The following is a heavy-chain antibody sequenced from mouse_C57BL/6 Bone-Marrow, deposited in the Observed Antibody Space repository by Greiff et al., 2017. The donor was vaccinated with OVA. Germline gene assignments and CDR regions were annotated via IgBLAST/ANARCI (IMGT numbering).Heavy chain of an antibody. V-gene: IGHV14-4*01. CDR2: IDPENGDT. J-gene: IGHJ2*01. Sequence: VQLQQSGAELVRPGASVKLSCTASGFNIKDDYMHWVKQRPEQGLEWIGWIDPENGDTEYASKFQGKATITADTSSNTAYLQLSSLTSEDTAVYYCTTRGDDHWGKGTTLTVSS. CDR3: TTRGDDH. CDR1: GFNIKDDY.